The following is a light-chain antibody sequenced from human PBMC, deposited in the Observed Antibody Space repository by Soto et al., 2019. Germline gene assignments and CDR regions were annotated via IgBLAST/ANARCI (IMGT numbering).Light chain of an antibody. J-gene: IGLJ1*01. Sequence: QSALTQPPSASGSPGQSVTISCTGTSSDVGGYEYVSWYQQHPGKAPKLMIYEVRDRPSGVSSRFSGSKSGNTASLTISGLQAEDEADYYCSSYRGGSTYVFGTGTKVTVL. V-gene: IGLV2-14*01. CDR1: SSDVGGYEY. CDR3: SSYRGGSTYV. CDR2: EVR.